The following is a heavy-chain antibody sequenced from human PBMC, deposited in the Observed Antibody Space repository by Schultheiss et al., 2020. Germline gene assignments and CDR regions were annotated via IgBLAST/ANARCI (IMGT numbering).Heavy chain of an antibody. V-gene: IGHV4-39*01. CDR3: AKRALLDAPGVPAAMYAFDI. D-gene: IGHD2-2*01. J-gene: IGHJ3*02. Sequence: SETLSLTCTVSGGSISSGGYYWGWIRQPPGKGLEWIGSIYYSGSTYYNPSLKSRVTISVDTSKNQFSLKLSSVTAADTAVYYCAKRALLDAPGVPAAMYAFDIWGQGTMVTVSS. CDR1: GGSISSGGYY. CDR2: IYYSGST.